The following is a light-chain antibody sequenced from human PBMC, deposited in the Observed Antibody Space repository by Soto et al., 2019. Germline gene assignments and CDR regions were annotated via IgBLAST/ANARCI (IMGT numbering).Light chain of an antibody. Sequence: DIQMTQSPSSLSASVGDRVTITCRASQSIVTYLNWYLQKPGKAPKLLIYAASNLQSGVPSRFSGSGSGTDFTLTISSLQTEDFATYFCQQSYSTPPWTFGQETKVDIK. CDR2: AAS. CDR3: QQSYSTPPWT. V-gene: IGKV1-39*01. J-gene: IGKJ1*01. CDR1: QSIVTY.